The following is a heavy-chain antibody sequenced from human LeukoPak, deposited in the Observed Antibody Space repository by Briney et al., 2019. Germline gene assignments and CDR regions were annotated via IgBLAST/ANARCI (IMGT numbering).Heavy chain of an antibody. J-gene: IGHJ5*01. CDR2: IYIADST. CDR3: TKGRGSRVYTSSDS. D-gene: IGHD2-8*01. Sequence: PGGSLRLSCAASGFTVSNNYMTWVRQAPGKGLEWVSVIYIADSTYYSDSVKGRFTISRDNSNNKAYLQMNSLRAEDTAVYFCTKGRGSRVYTSSDSWGHGTLVTVSS. V-gene: IGHV3-66*01. CDR1: GFTVSNNY.